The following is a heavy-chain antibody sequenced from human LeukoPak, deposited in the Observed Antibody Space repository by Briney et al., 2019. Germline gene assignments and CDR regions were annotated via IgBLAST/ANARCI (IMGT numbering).Heavy chain of an antibody. CDR1: GGSISSYY. J-gene: IGHJ3*02. D-gene: IGHD2-2*01. CDR2: IYYSGST. V-gene: IGHV4-59*01. CDR3: ARVGYCSSTSCLAAAFDI. Sequence: ASETPSLTCTVSGGSISSYYWSWIRQPPGKGLEWIGYIYYSGSTNYNPSLKSRVTISVDTSKNQFSLKLSSVTAADTAVYYCARVGYCSSTSCLAAAFDIWGQGTMVTVSS.